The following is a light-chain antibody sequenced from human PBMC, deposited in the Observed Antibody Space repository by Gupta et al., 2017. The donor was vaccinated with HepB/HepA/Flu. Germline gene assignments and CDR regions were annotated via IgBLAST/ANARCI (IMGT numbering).Light chain of an antibody. V-gene: IGLV2-11*01. CDR3: CSDAGTDIYV. CDR1: SSDVGGYNY. J-gene: IGLJ1*01. CDR2: DVY. Sequence: QSALTQPRSVSGSPGQSVTISCTGTSSDVGGYNYVAWYQQDPGKVPKLMIYDVYKRPSGVPDRFSGSKSGNTASLTISGRQAEEDGDYYCCSDAGTDIYVFGTGTKVTVL.